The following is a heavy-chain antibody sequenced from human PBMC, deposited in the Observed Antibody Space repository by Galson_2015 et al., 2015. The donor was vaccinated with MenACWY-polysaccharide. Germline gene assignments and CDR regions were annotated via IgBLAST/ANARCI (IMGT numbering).Heavy chain of an antibody. V-gene: IGHV1-46*01. CDR1: GYTFTSYY. CDR2: INPSGGST. D-gene: IGHD6-13*01. CDR3: ARGVYSSSWFPHAFDL. Sequence: SVKVSCKASGYTFTSYYMHWVRQAPGQGLKWMGIINPSGGSTSYAQKFQGRVTMTRDTSTSTVYMELSSLRSEDTAVYYCARGVYSSSWFPHAFDLSGQGTMVTVSS. J-gene: IGHJ3*01.